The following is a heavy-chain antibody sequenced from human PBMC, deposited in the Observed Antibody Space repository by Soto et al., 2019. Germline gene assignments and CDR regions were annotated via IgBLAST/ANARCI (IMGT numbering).Heavy chain of an antibody. J-gene: IGHJ5*02. CDR1: GYTFSTHS. V-gene: IGHV1-18*01. Sequence: QVQLVQSGAEVKKPGASVKVSCKASGYTFSTHSISWVRQVPGQGLEWMGWVRGDNGHRNYAQSLQGRVTMTTDTSTNTAYMGRRSLGSDEPAVYYCARDVGYCRSGTCYREWFDPWGQGPLVTVSS. D-gene: IGHD2-15*01. CDR2: VRGDNGHR. CDR3: ARDVGYCRSGTCYREWFDP.